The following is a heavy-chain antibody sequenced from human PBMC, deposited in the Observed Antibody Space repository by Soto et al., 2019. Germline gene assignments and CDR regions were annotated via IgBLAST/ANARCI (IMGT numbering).Heavy chain of an antibody. CDR2: ISAYNGNT. Sequence: ASVKFSCKASGYTFTSYGISWVRQAPGQGLEWMGWISAYNGNTNYAQKLQGRVTMTTDTSTSTAYMELRSLRSDDTAVYYCARQEQLDYYYYYGMDVWGQGTTVTVSS. CDR1: GYTFTSYG. J-gene: IGHJ6*02. V-gene: IGHV1-18*01. CDR3: ARQEQLDYYYYYGMDV. D-gene: IGHD6-13*01.